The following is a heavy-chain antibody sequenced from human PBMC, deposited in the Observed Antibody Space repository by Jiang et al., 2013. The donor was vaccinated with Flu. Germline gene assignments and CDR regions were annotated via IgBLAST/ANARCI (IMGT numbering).Heavy chain of an antibody. V-gene: IGHV3-7*03. CDR3: AHYSSGWKWYLDY. CDR2: IKKDGSEK. Sequence: QLLESGGGLVQPGGSLRLSCAASGFTLSTYWMSWVRQAPGKGLEWVASIKKDGSEKYYVDSVKGRFTISRDNAKNSLYLQMNSLRVEDTAVYYCAHYSSGWKWYLDYWGQGTLVTVSS. CDR1: GFTLSTYW. D-gene: IGHD6-19*01. J-gene: IGHJ4*02.